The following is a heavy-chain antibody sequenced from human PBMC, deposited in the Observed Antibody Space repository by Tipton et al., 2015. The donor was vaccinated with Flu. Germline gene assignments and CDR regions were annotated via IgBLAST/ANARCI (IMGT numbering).Heavy chain of an antibody. CDR1: GFMFSGYG. D-gene: IGHD6-19*01. CDR3: AKDGWDTSGWYPFDY. CDR2: IRHDESDK. J-gene: IGHJ4*02. Sequence: SLRLSCAASGFMFSGYGMHWVRQAPGKGLEWVAFIRHDESDKYYADSVKGRFTIPRDNSKNALYLAINSLRTEDTAVYYCAKDGWDTSGWYPFDYWGQGTLVTVSS. V-gene: IGHV3-30*02.